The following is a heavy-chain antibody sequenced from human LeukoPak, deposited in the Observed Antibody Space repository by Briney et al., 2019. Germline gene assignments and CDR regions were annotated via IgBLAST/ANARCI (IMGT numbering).Heavy chain of an antibody. CDR1: GGSISSCY. Sequence: SETLSLTCTVSGGSISSCYWSWIRQPAGKGLEWIGRIYTSGSTNYNPSLKSRVTMSVDTSKNQFSLKLSSVTAADTAVYYCASGTFYCTNGVCYTWFDPWGQGTLVTVSS. V-gene: IGHV4-4*07. D-gene: IGHD2-8*01. CDR2: IYTSGST. CDR3: ASGTFYCTNGVCYTWFDP. J-gene: IGHJ5*02.